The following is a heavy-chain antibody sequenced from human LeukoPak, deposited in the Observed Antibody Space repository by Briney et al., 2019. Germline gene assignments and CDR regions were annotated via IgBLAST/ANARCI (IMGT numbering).Heavy chain of an antibody. J-gene: IGHJ3*02. CDR3: ARHGLSGYDILTGHYPSDASDI. Sequence: PSETLSLTCTVSGGSISSSSYYWGWIRQPPGKGLEWIGSIYYSGSTYYNPSLKSRVTISVDTSKNQFSLKLSSVTAADTAVYYCARHGLSGYDILTGHYPSDASDIWGQGTMVTVSS. D-gene: IGHD3-9*01. CDR2: IYYSGST. CDR1: GGSISSSSYY. V-gene: IGHV4-39*01.